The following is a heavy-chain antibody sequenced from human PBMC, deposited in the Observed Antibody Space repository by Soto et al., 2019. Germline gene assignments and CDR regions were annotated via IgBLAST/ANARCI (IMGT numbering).Heavy chain of an antibody. CDR1: GGPFSSGGYY. Sequence: SETLSLTCTVSGGPFSSGGYYWSWIRQEPGKGLEWIGYIYQNGDTSYNPSLKSRVTISADTSKTQFSRKLSSVTAADTAVYYCARGDSTVSSVFDYWGQGMLVTVSS. V-gene: IGHV4-31*03. CDR2: IYQNGDT. D-gene: IGHD4-17*01. CDR3: ARGDSTVSSVFDY. J-gene: IGHJ4*02.